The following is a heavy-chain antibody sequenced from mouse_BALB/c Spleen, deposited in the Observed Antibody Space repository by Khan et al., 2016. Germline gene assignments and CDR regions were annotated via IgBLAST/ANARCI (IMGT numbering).Heavy chain of an antibody. V-gene: IGHV9-3-1*01. CDR1: GYTFTNYG. CDR2: INTYTGEP. Sequence: QIQLVQSGPELKKPGETVKISCKASGYTFTNYGMNWVKQAPGKGLKWMAWINTYTGEPTYADDFKGRFAFSLETSASTAYLQINNLKNEDTATYSCARDGKRPFAYWGQGTLVTVSA. CDR3: ARDGKRPFAY. J-gene: IGHJ3*01. D-gene: IGHD1-1*01.